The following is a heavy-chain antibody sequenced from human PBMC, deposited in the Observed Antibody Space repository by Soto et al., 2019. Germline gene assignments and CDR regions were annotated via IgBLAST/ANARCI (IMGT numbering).Heavy chain of an antibody. CDR3: ARVIRYFAPRYYYYMDA. J-gene: IGHJ6*03. D-gene: IGHD3-9*01. CDR2: IYSGGST. CDR1: GFTVSSNY. Sequence: GSLRLSCAASGFTVSSNYMSWVRQAPGKGLEWVSVIYSGGSTYYADSVKGRFTISRHNSKNTLYLQMNSLRAEDTAVYYCARVIRYFAPRYYYYMDAWAKGPRSPSP. V-gene: IGHV3-53*04.